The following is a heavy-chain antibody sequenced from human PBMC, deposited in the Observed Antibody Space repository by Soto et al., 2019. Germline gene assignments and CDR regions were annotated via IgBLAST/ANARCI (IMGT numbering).Heavy chain of an antibody. V-gene: IGHV3-53*01. Sequence: PGGSLRLSCAASGFTVSTNYMNWVRQAPGKGLEWVSVIYSGGNTYYADSAKDRLTISRDNSKNTMYLQMNSLRAGETAVYYCASLGYNDSSCAFDFWGQGTMVTVSS. J-gene: IGHJ3*01. CDR3: ASLGYNDSSCAFDF. D-gene: IGHD4-4*01. CDR2: IYSGGNT. CDR1: GFTVSTNY.